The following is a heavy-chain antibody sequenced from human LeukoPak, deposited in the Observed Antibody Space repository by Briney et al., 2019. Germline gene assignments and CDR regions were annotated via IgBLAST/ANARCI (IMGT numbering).Heavy chain of an antibody. CDR3: AKALFYTSGSNFDY. CDR1: GYTFTSYG. D-gene: IGHD6-19*01. V-gene: IGHV1-8*02. J-gene: IGHJ4*02. CDR2: MNPNSGNT. Sequence: ASVKVSCKASGYTFTSYGISWVRQATGQGLEWMGWMNPNSGNTGYAQKFQGRVTMTRNTSISTAYMELSSLRSEDTAVYYCAKALFYTSGSNFDYWGQGTLVTVSS.